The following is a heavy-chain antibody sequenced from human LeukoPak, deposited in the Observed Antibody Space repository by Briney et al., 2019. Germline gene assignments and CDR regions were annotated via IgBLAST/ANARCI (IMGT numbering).Heavy chain of an antibody. CDR2: INPNSGGT. J-gene: IGHJ5*02. CDR1: GYTFTGYY. V-gene: IGHV1-2*02. D-gene: IGHD4-17*01. Sequence: VASVKVSCKASGYTFTGYYMHWVRQAPGQGLEWMGWINPNSGGTNYAQKFQGRVTMTRDTSISTAYMELSRLRSDDTAVYYCARGISYGDYVTRWFDPWGQGTLVTVSS. CDR3: ARGISYGDYVTRWFDP.